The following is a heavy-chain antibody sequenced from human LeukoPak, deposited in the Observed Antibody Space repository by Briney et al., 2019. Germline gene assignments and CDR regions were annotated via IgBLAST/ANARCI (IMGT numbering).Heavy chain of an antibody. D-gene: IGHD3-10*01. CDR3: ARSSYYGSGTPRLDY. J-gene: IGHJ4*02. CDR1: GFTFSSYW. Sequence: GGSLRLSCAASGFTFSSYWMSWVRQAPGKGLEWVAHIKQDGSEKYYVDSVKGRFTISRDNAKNSLYLQINSLRAEDTAVYYCARSSYYGSGTPRLDYWGQGTLITVSS. V-gene: IGHV3-7*01. CDR2: IKQDGSEK.